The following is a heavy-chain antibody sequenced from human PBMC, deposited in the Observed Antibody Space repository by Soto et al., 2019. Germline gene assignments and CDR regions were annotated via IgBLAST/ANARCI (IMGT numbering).Heavy chain of an antibody. CDR1: GFSLSTSGEG. CDR2: IYWNDDK. Sequence: PGPTPLNPTQTLTLTCTFSGFSLSTSGEGVGWIRQPPGKALERLALIYWNDDKRYSPSLKSRLTITKDTSKNQVVLTMTNMDPVDTATYYCAHFGVTRYYYYGMDVWGKGTTVTVSS. D-gene: IGHD3-3*01. CDR3: AHFGVTRYYYYGMDV. J-gene: IGHJ6*04. V-gene: IGHV2-5*01.